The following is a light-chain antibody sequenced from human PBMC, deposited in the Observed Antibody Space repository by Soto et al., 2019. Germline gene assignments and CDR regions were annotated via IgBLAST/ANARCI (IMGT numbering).Light chain of an antibody. CDR2: DAS. J-gene: IGKJ2*01. CDR1: QSVTSN. CDR3: QQYNNWYT. Sequence: EIVMTQSPATLSVSPGERATLSCRASQSVTSNLAWYQQKPGQAPRLLMYDASTRATGIPARFSGSGSGTEFTLTISSLQSEDFAVYYRQQYNNWYTFGQGTKLEIK. V-gene: IGKV3-15*01.